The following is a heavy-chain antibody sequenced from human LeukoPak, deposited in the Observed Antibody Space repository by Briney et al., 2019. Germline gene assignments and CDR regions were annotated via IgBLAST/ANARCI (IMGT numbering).Heavy chain of an antibody. Sequence: GGSLRLSCAASGFTFSNYWMTWVRQAPRKGLEWVASIKQDGNEKYYVESVKGRFTISRDNAKNSLYLQMNSLRAEDTAVYYCARGITMVRGVPLFDYWGQGTLVTVSS. CDR3: ARGITMVRGVPLFDY. J-gene: IGHJ4*02. CDR2: IKQDGNEK. D-gene: IGHD3-10*01. V-gene: IGHV3-7*01. CDR1: GFTFSNYW.